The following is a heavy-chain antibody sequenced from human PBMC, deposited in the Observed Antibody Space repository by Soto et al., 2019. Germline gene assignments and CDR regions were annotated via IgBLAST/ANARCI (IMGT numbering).Heavy chain of an antibody. CDR3: ARDDEDGSYCDLGY. V-gene: IGHV3-23*01. D-gene: IGHD3-10*01. Sequence: GGSRRLSCAVSGFTFNSHAMSWVRQAPGKGLEWVSAINGRGGVTLYADYVKGRFTISRDNSKNTLYLQMNSLTTEDTAIYYCARDDEDGSYCDLGYWGQGPLVTVSS. CDR2: INGRGGVT. J-gene: IGHJ4*02. CDR1: GFTFNSHA.